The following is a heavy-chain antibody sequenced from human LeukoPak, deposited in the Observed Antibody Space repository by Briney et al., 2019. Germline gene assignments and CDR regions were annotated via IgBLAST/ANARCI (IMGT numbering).Heavy chain of an antibody. J-gene: IGHJ4*02. Sequence: SVKVSCKASGGIFSSYAISWVRPAPGQGLAWMGGIIPIFGTANYAQKSQGRVTITADESTSTAYMELSSLRSEDTAVYYCASGRGTSLRGYFDYWGQGTLVTVSS. CDR2: IIPIFGTA. CDR1: GGIFSSYA. CDR3: ASGRGTSLRGYFDY. D-gene: IGHD1-1*01. V-gene: IGHV1-69*13.